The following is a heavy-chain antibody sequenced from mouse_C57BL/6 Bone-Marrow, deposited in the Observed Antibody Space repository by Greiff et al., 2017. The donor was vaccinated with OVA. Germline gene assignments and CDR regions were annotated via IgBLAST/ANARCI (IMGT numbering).Heavy chain of an antibody. J-gene: IGHJ4*01. CDR1: GFTFSSYA. CDR3: TREPLHYYGSSYAMDY. Sequence: VKLMESGEGLVKPGGSLKLSCAASGFTFSSYAMSWVRQTPEKRLEWVAYISSGGDYIYYADTVKGRFTISRDNARNTLYLQMSSLKAEDTAMYYCTREPLHYYGSSYAMDYWGQGTSVTVSA. CDR2: ISSGGDYI. D-gene: IGHD1-1*01. V-gene: IGHV5-9-1*02.